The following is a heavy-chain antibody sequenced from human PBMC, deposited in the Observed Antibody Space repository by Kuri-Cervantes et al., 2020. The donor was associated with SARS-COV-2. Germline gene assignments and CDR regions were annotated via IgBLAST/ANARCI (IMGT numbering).Heavy chain of an antibody. CDR3: ARDLQALRSSGPPYGLDV. D-gene: IGHD3-16*01. CDR2: ISGNNINT. CDR1: GYTFTDYY. V-gene: IGHV1-18*04. J-gene: IGHJ6*02. Sequence: ASVKVSCKASGYTFTDYYMHWVRQAPGQGLEWMGWISGNNINTNYERKFQGRVTMTLDTSTSTAYMELRSLRSDDTAVYYCARDLQALRSSGPPYGLDVWGQGTTVTVSS.